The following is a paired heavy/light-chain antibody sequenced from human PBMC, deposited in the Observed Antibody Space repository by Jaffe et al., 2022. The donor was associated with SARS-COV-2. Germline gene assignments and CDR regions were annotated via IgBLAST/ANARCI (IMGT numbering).Light chain of an antibody. CDR1: NIGSKS. CDR2: DDS. J-gene: IGLJ2*01. V-gene: IGLV3-21*02. CDR3: QVWDSSYVV. Sequence: SYVLTQPPSVSVAPGQTARITCGGNNIGSKSVHWYQQKPGQAPVLVVYDDSDRPSGIPERFSGSNSGNTATLTISRVEAGDEADYYCQVWDSSYVVFGGGTKLTVL.
Heavy chain of an antibody. CDR3: ALRSSAAGTLHYYYGMDV. J-gene: IGHJ6*02. V-gene: IGHV1-8*01. D-gene: IGHD6-13*01. CDR2: MNPNSGNT. Sequence: QVQLVQSGAEVKKPGASVKVSCKASGYTFTSYDINWVRQATGQGLEWMGWMNPNSGNTGYAQKFQGRVTMTRNTSISTAYMELSSLRSEDTAVYYCALRSSAAGTLHYYYGMDVWGQGTTVTVSS. CDR1: GYTFTSYD.